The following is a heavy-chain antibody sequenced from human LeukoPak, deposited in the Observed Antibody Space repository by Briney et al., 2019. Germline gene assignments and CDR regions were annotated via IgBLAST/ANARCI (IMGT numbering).Heavy chain of an antibody. CDR1: GGSISSYY. V-gene: IGHV4-59*01. CDR3: ARALYYDY. CDR2: IFHSGST. D-gene: IGHD2-8*01. Sequence: EPSETLSLTCTVSGGSISSYYWSWLRQPPGKGLEWIGYIFHSGSTNYNPSLKSRVAISVDASKKQFSLKLSSVTAADTAVYYCARALYYDYWGQGTLVTVSS. J-gene: IGHJ4*02.